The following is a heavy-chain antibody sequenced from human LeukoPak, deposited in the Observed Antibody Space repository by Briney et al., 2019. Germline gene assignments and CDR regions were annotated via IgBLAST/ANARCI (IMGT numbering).Heavy chain of an antibody. J-gene: IGHJ4*02. Sequence: GGSLRLSCAASGFTFSTYGMTWVRQAPGKGLEWVANIKQDGSEKYYVDSVKGRFTISRDNAKNSLYLQMNSLRAEDTAVYYCARDLSRSAQYYFDYWGQGTLVTVSS. CDR1: GFTFSTYG. D-gene: IGHD2-2*01. CDR3: ARDLSRSAQYYFDY. V-gene: IGHV3-7*01. CDR2: IKQDGSEK.